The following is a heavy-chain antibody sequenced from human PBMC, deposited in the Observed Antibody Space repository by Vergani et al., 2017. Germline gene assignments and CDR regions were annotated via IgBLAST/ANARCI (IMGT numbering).Heavy chain of an antibody. V-gene: IGHV3-23*01. J-gene: IGHJ4*02. CDR2: ISARYPST. Sequence: EVQLLQSGGGFVQPGGSLRLYCAASGFTFSNYAMSWVRQAPGKGLEWVSAISARYPSTYYADSVKGRFTISRDNSKNMLYLQMNSLRAEDTAVYYCARLSYDTTPYLQGGYDCWGQGTLVSVSS. D-gene: IGHD3-22*01. CDR1: GFTFSNYA. CDR3: ARLSYDTTPYLQGGYDC.